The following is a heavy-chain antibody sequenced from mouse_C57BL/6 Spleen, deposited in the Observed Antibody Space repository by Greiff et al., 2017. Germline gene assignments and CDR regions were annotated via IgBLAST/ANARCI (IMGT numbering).Heavy chain of an antibody. CDR1: GFTFSSYA. D-gene: IGHD1-2*01. CDR3: TRGDPERPYAMDY. V-gene: IGHV5-9-1*02. CDR2: ISSGGAYT. J-gene: IGHJ4*01. Sequence: EVKLVESGAGLVKPGGSLKLSCAASGFTFSSYAMSWVRQTPEKRLEWVAYISSGGAYTYYADTVKGRFTISRDNARNTLYLQMSSLKSEDTAMYYCTRGDPERPYAMDYWGQGTSVTVSA.